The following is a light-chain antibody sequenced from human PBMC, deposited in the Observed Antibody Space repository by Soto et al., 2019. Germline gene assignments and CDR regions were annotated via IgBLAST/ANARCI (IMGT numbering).Light chain of an antibody. CDR2: GAS. V-gene: IGKV3-20*01. Sequence: EIVLTQSPGTLALSPGEGATLSCRASQSVSKYLAWYQQKPGQAPRLLIYGASSRATGIPDSFSGSGSGTDFTLTISRLEPEELAVYYCQQYGGSPQTFGQGTKVEIK. CDR1: QSVSKY. J-gene: IGKJ1*01. CDR3: QQYGGSPQT.